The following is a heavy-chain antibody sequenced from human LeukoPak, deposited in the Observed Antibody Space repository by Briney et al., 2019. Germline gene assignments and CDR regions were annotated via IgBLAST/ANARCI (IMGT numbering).Heavy chain of an antibody. Sequence: GGSLRLSCAVSGFTVSSSYMTWVRQAPGKGLEWVSITYSDGNTYYAESVKGRFTVSRGYSKNTLYLQMNSLRVEDTAVYYCARDLSYFDYWGQGTLVTVSS. CDR1: GFTVSSSY. V-gene: IGHV3-53*01. CDR2: TYSDGNT. CDR3: ARDLSYFDY. D-gene: IGHD2/OR15-2a*01. J-gene: IGHJ4*02.